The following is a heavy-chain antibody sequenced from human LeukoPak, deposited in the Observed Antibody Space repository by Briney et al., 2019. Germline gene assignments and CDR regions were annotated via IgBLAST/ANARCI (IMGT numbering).Heavy chain of an antibody. CDR1: GGSFSGYY. D-gene: IGHD2-15*01. CDR3: ARVTGPPTGVVVVAAAFFDY. J-gene: IGHJ4*02. V-gene: IGHV4-34*01. CDR2: INHSGST. Sequence: SETLSLTCAVYGGSFSGYYWSWIRQPPGKGLEWIGEINHSGSTNYNPSLKSRVTISVDTSKNQFSLQLSCVPAADTAVYYCARVTGPPTGVVVVAAAFFDYWGQGTLVTVSS.